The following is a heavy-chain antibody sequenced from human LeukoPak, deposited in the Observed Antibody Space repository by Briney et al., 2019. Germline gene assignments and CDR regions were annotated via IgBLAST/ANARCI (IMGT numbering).Heavy chain of an antibody. CDR1: GYTLSDFY. D-gene: IGHD6-13*01. CDR2: IRGDTADS. V-gene: IGHV1-2*02. Sequence: ASVKVSCKASGYTLSDFYMHWVRQAPGHGLEWMGWIRGDTADSGAAQKFQGRVTMTRDTSTDTAYMELTGLRFDDTAIYYCARVHGNSCDFWGQGTLVTVSS. CDR3: ARVHGNSCDF. J-gene: IGHJ4*02.